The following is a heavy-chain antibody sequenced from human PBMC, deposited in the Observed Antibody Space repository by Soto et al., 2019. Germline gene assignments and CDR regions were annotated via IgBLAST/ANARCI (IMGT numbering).Heavy chain of an antibody. D-gene: IGHD3-3*01. Sequence: EVQLVESGGGVVRPGGSLRLSCAASGFTFDDYGMSWVREAPGKGLEWVAGANWNGDNIGYADSVKGRFTISRDNAKSSLYLQMSSLRAEDTALYHCARSNYYNDFWSPYDCWGQGTLVTVPS. J-gene: IGHJ4*02. CDR1: GFTFDDYG. CDR2: ANWNGDNI. V-gene: IGHV3-20*01. CDR3: ARSNYYNDFWSPYDC.